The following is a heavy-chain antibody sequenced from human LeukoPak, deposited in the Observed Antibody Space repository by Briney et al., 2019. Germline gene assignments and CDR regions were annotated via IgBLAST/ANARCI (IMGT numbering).Heavy chain of an antibody. J-gene: IGHJ4*02. Sequence: GGSLRLSCAASGFTFSSYSMNWVRQAPGKGLEWVSYIRSSGSTIYYADSVKGRFTISRDNAKNSLYLQMNSLRAEDTAVYYCARDPHSLGYWGQGTLVTVSS. D-gene: IGHD5-18*01. CDR1: GFTFSSYS. V-gene: IGHV3-48*01. CDR2: IRSSGSTI. CDR3: ARDPHSLGY.